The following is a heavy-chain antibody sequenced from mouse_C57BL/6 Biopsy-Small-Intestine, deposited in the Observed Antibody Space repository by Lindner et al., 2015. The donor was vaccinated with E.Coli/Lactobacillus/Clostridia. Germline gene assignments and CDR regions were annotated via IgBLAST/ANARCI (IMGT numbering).Heavy chain of an antibody. CDR3: ARGSNYDYGMDY. CDR1: GYTFSTYP. D-gene: IGHD2-5*01. Sequence: VQLQESGAELVKPGASVKMSCKASGYTFSTYPIEWMKQNHGKTLEWIGNFHPYNDDAKYNEKFKGKATLTVEKSSSTVNLELSRLTSDDSAVYYCARGSNYDYGMDYWGQGTSVTVSS. V-gene: IGHV1-47*01. J-gene: IGHJ4*01. CDR2: FHPYNDDA.